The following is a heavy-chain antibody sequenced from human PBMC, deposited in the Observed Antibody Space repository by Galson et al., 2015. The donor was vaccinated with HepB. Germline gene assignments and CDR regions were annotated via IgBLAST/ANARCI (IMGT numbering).Heavy chain of an antibody. CDR1: GFTFSDYY. CDR2: ISSSSSYT. J-gene: IGHJ3*02. Sequence: SLRLSCAASGFTFSDYYMSWIRQAPGKGLEWVSYISSSSSYTNYADSVKGRFTISRDNAKNSLYLQMNSLRAEDTAVYYCARYIVVVPAAARGESAFDIWGQGTMVTVSS. D-gene: IGHD2-2*01. CDR3: ARYIVVVPAAARGESAFDI. V-gene: IGHV3-11*03.